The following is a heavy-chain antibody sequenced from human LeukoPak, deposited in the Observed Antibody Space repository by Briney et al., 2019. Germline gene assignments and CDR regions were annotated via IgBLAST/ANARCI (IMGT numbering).Heavy chain of an antibody. V-gene: IGHV3-74*01. D-gene: IGHD6-19*01. CDR2: INGDGSST. CDR1: GFTFSNYW. Sequence: GGSLRLSCAASGFTFSNYWMHWVRQAPGKGLVWVSRINGDGSSTTYADSVKGRFTISRDNAKNTLYLQMNSLRAEDTAVYYCARARYSYSSGWYAWGQGTLVTVSS. J-gene: IGHJ4*02. CDR3: ARARYSYSSGWYA.